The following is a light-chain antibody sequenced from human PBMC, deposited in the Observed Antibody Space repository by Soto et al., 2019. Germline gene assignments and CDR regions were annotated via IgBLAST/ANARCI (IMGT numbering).Light chain of an antibody. CDR1: QSVTTK. CDR3: QHYSNWLWT. J-gene: IGKJ1*01. Sequence: EIVMTQSPGTLSVSPGERATLSCRASQSVTTKLAWYQQKPGQAPRLLIYDASTRATGIPARFSGSGSGKEFTLTISSLQSEDSAVYYCQHYSNWLWTFGQGTKVEVK. V-gene: IGKV3-15*01. CDR2: DAS.